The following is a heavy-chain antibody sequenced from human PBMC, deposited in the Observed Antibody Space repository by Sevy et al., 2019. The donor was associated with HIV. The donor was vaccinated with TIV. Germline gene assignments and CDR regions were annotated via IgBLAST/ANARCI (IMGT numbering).Heavy chain of an antibody. V-gene: IGHV4-59*01. Sequence: SETLSLTCTVSGGSISSYYWSWIRQPPGKGLEGIGDIYYSGSTNYNPSLKSRVTISVDTSKNQFSLKLSSVTAADPAVYYCARERSVIEMADPYFDYWGQGTLVTVSS. CDR2: IYYSGST. CDR3: ARERSVIEMADPYFDY. D-gene: IGHD3-10*01. CDR1: GGSISSYY. J-gene: IGHJ4*02.